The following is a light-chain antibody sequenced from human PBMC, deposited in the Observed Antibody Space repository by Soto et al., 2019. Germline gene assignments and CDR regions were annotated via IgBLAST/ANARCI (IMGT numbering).Light chain of an antibody. V-gene: IGKV3-15*01. CDR2: GAS. Sequence: EIVMTQSPATLSVSPGERATLSCRASQSVSTNLAWYQQKPGQSPRLLIYGASTRATGIPARFSGSGSETEFTLTISSLQSEDFAVDYCQQYTNWPPYTFGQGTNLEIK. CDR1: QSVSTN. J-gene: IGKJ2*01. CDR3: QQYTNWPPYT.